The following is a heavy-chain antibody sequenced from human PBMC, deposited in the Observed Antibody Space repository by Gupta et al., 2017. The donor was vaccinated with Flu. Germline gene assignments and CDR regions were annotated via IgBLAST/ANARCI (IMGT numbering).Heavy chain of an antibody. J-gene: IGHJ4*02. CDR2: IGVGDTGS. Sequence: EVQLLESGGGMVQPGGSLRLSCAASGFPLSSYAESWVRQAPGKGLEWVSSIGVGDTGSYYARSVKGRFTISRDNSKNTLFLQMNSLRAEDAAVYYCAKSAAKVAGSYHFDYWGQGSLVTVSS. D-gene: IGHD6-19*01. CDR1: GFPLSSYA. CDR3: AKSAAKVAGSYHFDY. V-gene: IGHV3-23*01.